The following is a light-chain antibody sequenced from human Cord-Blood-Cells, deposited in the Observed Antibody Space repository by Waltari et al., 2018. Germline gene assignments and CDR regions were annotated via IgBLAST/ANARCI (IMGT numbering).Light chain of an antibody. V-gene: IGLV3-21*03. CDR1: NLGRKS. Sequence: SYLLTQPPSASVAPGKTARITCGGNNLGRKSVHRYQQKPGQAPVLVVYDDSDRPSGILERFSGSNSGNTATLTISRVEAGDEADYYCQVWDSSSDHPGVVFGGGTKLTVL. CDR2: DDS. J-gene: IGLJ2*01. CDR3: QVWDSSSDHPGVV.